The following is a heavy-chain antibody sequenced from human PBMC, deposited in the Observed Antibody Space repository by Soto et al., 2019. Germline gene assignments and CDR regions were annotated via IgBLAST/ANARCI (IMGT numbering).Heavy chain of an antibody. Sequence: QVQLQESGPGLVKPSQTLSLTCTVSGDSISRGGYYWNWIRHLPGKGLEWIGYMYYTGSTHYNPSLKSRATISVDTSKNQFSLNLTSVTAADTAVYFCARRVVSNWFDPWGQGALVTVSS. D-gene: IGHD3-3*01. V-gene: IGHV4-31*03. J-gene: IGHJ5*02. CDR2: MYYTGST. CDR3: ARRVVSNWFDP. CDR1: GDSISRGGYY.